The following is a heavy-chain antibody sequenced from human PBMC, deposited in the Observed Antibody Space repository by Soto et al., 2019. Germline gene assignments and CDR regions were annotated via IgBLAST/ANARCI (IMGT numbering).Heavy chain of an antibody. V-gene: IGHV3-23*01. CDR2: ISGSGETT. J-gene: IGHJ4*02. CDR3: AKGHPGGSCYSGLDC. CDR1: GFTFTNCA. D-gene: IGHD2-15*01. Sequence: GGSLRLSCAASGFTFTNCAMTWVRQAPGKGLAWVLSISGSGETTYYADSVKGRFTISRDTSRNTVYLQMNSLRPDDTAVYYCAKGHPGGSCYSGLDCWGQGTLVTVS.